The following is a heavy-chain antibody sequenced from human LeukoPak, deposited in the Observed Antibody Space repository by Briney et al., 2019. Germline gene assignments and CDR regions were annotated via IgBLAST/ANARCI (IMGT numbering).Heavy chain of an antibody. CDR2: INPSGGST. J-gene: IGHJ5*02. Sequence: ASVKVSCKASGYTFTSYYMHWVRQAPGQGLEWMGIINPSGGSTSYAQKFQGRVTMTRDTSTSTVYMELSSVTAADTAVYYCAGQFIAAAGWFDPWGQGTLVTVSS. CDR1: GYTFTSYY. V-gene: IGHV1-46*01. D-gene: IGHD6-13*01. CDR3: AGQFIAAAGWFDP.